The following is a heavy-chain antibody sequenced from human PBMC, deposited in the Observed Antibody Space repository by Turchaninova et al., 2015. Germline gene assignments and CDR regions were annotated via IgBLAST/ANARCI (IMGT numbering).Heavy chain of an antibody. CDR1: GCTFSRYG. D-gene: IGHD6-19*01. CDR3: AKDGVAGNGRFDAFDI. V-gene: IGHV3-23*01. CDR2: IPGSGGTI. Sequence: EVQLLESGGGVVQRGGWLRLGCSASGCTFSRYGISWVRQAPGKGLEWVSGIPGSGGTIYYADSVKGRFTISRDNSKNTLYLQMNSLRAEDTAVYYCAKDGVAGNGRFDAFDIWGQGTMVTVSS. J-gene: IGHJ3*02.